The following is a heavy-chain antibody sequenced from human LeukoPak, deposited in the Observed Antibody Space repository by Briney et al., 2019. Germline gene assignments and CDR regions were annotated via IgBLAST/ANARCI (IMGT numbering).Heavy chain of an antibody. J-gene: IGHJ4*02. CDR1: GFTFSSYS. CDR3: ARDGESGYDLRGFDY. CDR2: ISSSSSTI. Sequence: PGGSLRLSCAASGFTFSSYSMNWVRQAPGKGLEWVSYISSSSSTIYYADSVKGRFTISRDNAKNSLYLQMNRLRAEDTAVYYCARDGESGYDLRGFDYWGQGTLVTVSS. V-gene: IGHV3-48*01. D-gene: IGHD5-12*01.